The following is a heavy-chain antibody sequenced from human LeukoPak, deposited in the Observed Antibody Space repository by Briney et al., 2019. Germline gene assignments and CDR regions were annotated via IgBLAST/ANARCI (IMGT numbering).Heavy chain of an antibody. D-gene: IGHD5-12*01. CDR1: GFTFSNAW. CDR3: ARDPYSGFDKRVYYFDY. J-gene: IGHJ4*02. Sequence: GGSLRLSCAASGFTFSNAWMSWVRQAPGKGLEWVSSISSRSSYIYYADSVKGRFTISRDNAKNSLYLQMNSLRAEDTAVYYCARDPYSGFDKRVYYFDYWGQGTLVTVSS. CDR2: ISSRSSYI. V-gene: IGHV3-21*06.